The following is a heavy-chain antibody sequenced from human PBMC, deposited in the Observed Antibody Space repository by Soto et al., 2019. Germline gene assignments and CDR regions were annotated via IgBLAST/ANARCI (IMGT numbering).Heavy chain of an antibody. Sequence: GGSLRLSCAASGFTFSSFAMSWVRQAPGKGLEWVSAISGSGGNTYYADSVKGRFTISRDNSKNTLFLQMNSLRAEDTAVYYCAKDWGDYAPGRDPGTFDIWGQGTMVTVSS. CDR1: GFTFSSFA. CDR3: AKDWGDYAPGRDPGTFDI. CDR2: ISGSGGNT. V-gene: IGHV3-23*01. D-gene: IGHD4-17*01. J-gene: IGHJ3*02.